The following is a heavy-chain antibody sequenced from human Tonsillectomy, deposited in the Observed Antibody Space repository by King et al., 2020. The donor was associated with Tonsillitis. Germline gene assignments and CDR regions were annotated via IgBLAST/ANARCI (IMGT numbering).Heavy chain of an antibody. Sequence: VQLVESGGGLVQPGGSLRLSCAASGFTFSSYEMNWVRQAPGEGLEWVSYISSSGSTIYYADSVKGRFTISRDNAKNSLYLQMNSLRAEDMAVYYCASTVTTPNALDVWGKGTTVTVSS. CDR2: ISSSGSTI. D-gene: IGHD4-17*01. J-gene: IGHJ6*04. V-gene: IGHV3-48*03. CDR1: GFTFSSYE. CDR3: ASTVTTPNALDV.